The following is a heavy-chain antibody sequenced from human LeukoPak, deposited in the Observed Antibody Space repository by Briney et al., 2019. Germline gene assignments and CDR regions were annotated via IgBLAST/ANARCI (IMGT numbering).Heavy chain of an antibody. Sequence: SETLSLTCTVSGVSISSSNSYWSWIRQPPGKGLEWIGYIYYSGSTNYNPSLKSRVTISLDTSKNQFSLRLSSVTAADTAVYYCARTNYDILTGYYFDYWGQGTLVTVSS. J-gene: IGHJ4*02. D-gene: IGHD3-9*01. CDR1: GVSISSSNSY. CDR3: ARTNYDILTGYYFDY. CDR2: IYYSGST. V-gene: IGHV4-61*01.